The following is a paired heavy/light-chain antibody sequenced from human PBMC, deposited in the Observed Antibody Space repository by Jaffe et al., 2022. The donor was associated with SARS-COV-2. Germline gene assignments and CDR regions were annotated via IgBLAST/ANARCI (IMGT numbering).Light chain of an antibody. CDR1: QSVLYSSNNKNY. V-gene: IGKV4-1*01. Sequence: DTVMTQSPDSLAVSLGERATINCKSSQSVLYSSNNKNYLAWYQQKPGQPPKLLIYWASTRESGVPDRFSGSGSGTDFTLTISSLQADDVAVYYCQQYFIIPYTFGQGTKLEIK. J-gene: IGKJ2*01. CDR3: QQYFIIPYT. CDR2: WAS.
Heavy chain of an antibody. V-gene: IGHV3-49*04. Sequence: EVQLVESGGGLVQPGRSLRLSCSASGFTFGDHAVSWVRQAPGKGLEWVGFIRTKASGGTTDYAASVKGRFSISRDDSRSVAYLQMNSLKTEDTAMYYCAKDFHTSNYYGFSDYWGRGTLITVSS. CDR2: IRTKASGGTT. J-gene: IGHJ4*02. CDR3: AKDFHTSNYYGFSDY. D-gene: IGHD4-4*01. CDR1: GFTFGDHA.